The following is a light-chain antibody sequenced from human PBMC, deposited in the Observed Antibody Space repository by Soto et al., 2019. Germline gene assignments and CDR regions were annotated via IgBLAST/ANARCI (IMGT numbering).Light chain of an antibody. V-gene: IGKV3-20*01. CDR3: QQYVSSSRT. CDR2: DAS. CDR1: QSVTSNY. J-gene: IGKJ1*01. Sequence: EIVLTQSPGTLSLTPGERATLSCRASQSVTSNYLAWYQQKPGQSPRLLIYDASRRATGIPDRFSGSGSGTDFTLTVTRLEPEDFAVYYCQQYVSSSRTFGQGTKVEI.